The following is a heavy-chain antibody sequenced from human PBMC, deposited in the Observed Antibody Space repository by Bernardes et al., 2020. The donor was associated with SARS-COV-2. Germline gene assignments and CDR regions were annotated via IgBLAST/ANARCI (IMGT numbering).Heavy chain of an antibody. D-gene: IGHD3-3*01. CDR3: ARALGYSAIFGVVTRMDNWFDP. V-gene: IGHV4-4*02. J-gene: IGHJ5*02. CDR1: GGSISSSNW. Sequence: SETLSLTCAVTGGSISSSNWWSWVRQPPGKGLEWIGEIYHSGSTNYNPSLKSRVTISVDKSKNQFSLKLSSVTAADTAVYYCARALGYSAIFGVVTRMDNWFDPWGQGTLVTGSS. CDR2: IYHSGST.